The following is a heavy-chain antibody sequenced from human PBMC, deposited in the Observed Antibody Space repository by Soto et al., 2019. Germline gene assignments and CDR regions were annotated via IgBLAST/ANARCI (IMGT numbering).Heavy chain of an antibody. V-gene: IGHV1-69*06. CDR2: INPISGTA. CDR3: ARSPKKYSSSWQKFDY. D-gene: IGHD6-13*01. CDR1: RYTFTSYD. Sequence: SVKVSCKASRYTFTSYDINWVRQATGQGLEWMGGINPISGTANYAQKFQGRVTITADKSTSTAYMELSSLRSEDTAVYYCARSPKKYSSSWQKFDYWGQGTLVTVSS. J-gene: IGHJ4*02.